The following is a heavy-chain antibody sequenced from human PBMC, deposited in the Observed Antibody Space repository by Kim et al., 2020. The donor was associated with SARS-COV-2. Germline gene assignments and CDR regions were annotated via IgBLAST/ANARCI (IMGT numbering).Heavy chain of an antibody. D-gene: IGHD3-3*01. Sequence: LRGRVTISVDPSKNQFSLKLSSVTAADTAVYYCARARVGIFGVVTHFDYWGQGTLVTVSS. J-gene: IGHJ4*02. V-gene: IGHV4-59*01. CDR3: ARARVGIFGVVTHFDY.